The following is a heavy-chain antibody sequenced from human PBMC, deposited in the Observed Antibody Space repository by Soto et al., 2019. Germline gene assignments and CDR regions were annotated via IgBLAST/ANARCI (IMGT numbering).Heavy chain of an antibody. CDR3: AKDFSGFSDY. V-gene: IGHV3-30*18. CDR1: GFTFSNYG. Sequence: QVQLVESGGGVVQPGRSLRLSCAASGFTFSNYGMHWVRQAPGKGLEWVAVISYDGSNKYYADSVTGRFNVSRDNSKNTLDLQMNSLRAEDTAVYYCAKDFSGFSDYWGQGTLVTVSS. D-gene: IGHD3-22*01. J-gene: IGHJ4*02. CDR2: ISYDGSNK.